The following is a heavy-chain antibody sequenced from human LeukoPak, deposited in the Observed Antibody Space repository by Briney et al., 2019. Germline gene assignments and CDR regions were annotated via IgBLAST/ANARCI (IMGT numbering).Heavy chain of an antibody. CDR3: ARDDYDSSGYLFDY. CDR2: ISYDGSNK. D-gene: IGHD3-22*01. V-gene: IGHV3-30*03. CDR1: GFTFSSYG. Sequence: AGGSLRLSCAASGFTFSSYGMSWVRQAPGKGLEWVAVISYDGSNKYYADSVKGRFTISRDNSKNTLYLQMNSLRAEDTAVYYCARDDYDSSGYLFDYWGQGTLVTVSS. J-gene: IGHJ4*02.